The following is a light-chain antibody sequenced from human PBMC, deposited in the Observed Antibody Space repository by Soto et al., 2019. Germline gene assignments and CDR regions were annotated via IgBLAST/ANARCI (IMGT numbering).Light chain of an antibody. Sequence: IVMTQSPGTLSLSPGERATLSCRASQSVSSYLAWYQQKPGQAPRLLISDASDRATGIPDRFSGSGSGTDFTLTISRLAPEDFAVYYCQQYEDSPVTFGQGTKVDIK. V-gene: IGKV3-20*01. CDR3: QQYEDSPVT. CDR1: QSVSSY. J-gene: IGKJ1*01. CDR2: DAS.